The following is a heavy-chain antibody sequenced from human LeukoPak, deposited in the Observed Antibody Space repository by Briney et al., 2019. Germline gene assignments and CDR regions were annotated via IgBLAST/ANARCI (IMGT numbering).Heavy chain of an antibody. Sequence: PGGSLRLSCAASGFTFSDYYMSWIRQAPGKGLEWVSYISSYTSYTNYADSVKGRFTISRDNAKNSLYLQMNSLRAEDTAVYYCARATHYDILTGCTGFDYWGQGTLVTVSS. J-gene: IGHJ4*02. CDR2: ISSYTSYT. D-gene: IGHD3-9*01. CDR1: GFTFSDYY. CDR3: ARATHYDILTGCTGFDY. V-gene: IGHV3-11*06.